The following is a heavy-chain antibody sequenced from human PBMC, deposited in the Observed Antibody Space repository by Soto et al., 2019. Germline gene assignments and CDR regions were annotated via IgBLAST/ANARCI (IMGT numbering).Heavy chain of an antibody. Sequence: QVQLQQWGAGLLKPSETLSLTCAVYGGSFSGYYWSWIRQPPGKGLEWIGEINHSGSTNYNPSLKSRVTISVDTSKNQFSLKLSSVTAADTAVYYCARTRKIAVARDAFDIWGQGTMVTVSS. J-gene: IGHJ3*02. CDR2: INHSGST. D-gene: IGHD6-19*01. CDR3: ARTRKIAVARDAFDI. CDR1: GGSFSGYY. V-gene: IGHV4-34*01.